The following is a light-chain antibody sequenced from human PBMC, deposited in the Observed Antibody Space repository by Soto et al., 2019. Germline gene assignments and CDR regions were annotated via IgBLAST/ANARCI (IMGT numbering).Light chain of an antibody. V-gene: IGKV3-20*01. CDR1: QSVSSSY. CDR3: QQYDSLPVT. Sequence: EIVLTQSPGTLSLSPGERATLSCRASQSVSSSYLAWYQQKPGQAPRLLIYGASSRATGIPDRFSGSGSGTDFTLTISRLEPEDFAVYYCQQYDSLPVTFGQGTKVEIK. CDR2: GAS. J-gene: IGKJ1*01.